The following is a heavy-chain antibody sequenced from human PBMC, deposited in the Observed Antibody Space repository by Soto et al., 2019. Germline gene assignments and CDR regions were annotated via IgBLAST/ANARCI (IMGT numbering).Heavy chain of an antibody. V-gene: IGHV4-61*02. Sequence: PSYTLSLTCAVSGGYISGGYYSWSLILQPAGKGLEWLGRIYTSGTTNYNPSLKSRITMSVDTSKNKFSLKLRSVTIVDTAVYYCARYIVGACMEDWLDPWAQGTRVTVSS. CDR3: ARYIVGACMEDWLDP. J-gene: IGHJ5*02. CDR1: GGYISGGYYS. CDR2: IYTSGTT. D-gene: IGHD1-26*01.